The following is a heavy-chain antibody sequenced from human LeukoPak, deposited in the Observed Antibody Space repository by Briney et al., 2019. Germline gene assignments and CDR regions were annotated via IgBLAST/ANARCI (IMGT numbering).Heavy chain of an antibody. V-gene: IGHV3-66*01. Sequence: GGSLRLPCAASGFTVSSNYMTWVRQAPGKGLEWVSVIYRGGSTYYADSVKGRFTLSRDNSKNTLYLQMNSLRAEDTAVYYCARANYGDAFDIWGQGTVVTVSS. D-gene: IGHD3-16*01. J-gene: IGHJ3*02. CDR1: GFTVSSNY. CDR3: ARANYGDAFDI. CDR2: IYRGGST.